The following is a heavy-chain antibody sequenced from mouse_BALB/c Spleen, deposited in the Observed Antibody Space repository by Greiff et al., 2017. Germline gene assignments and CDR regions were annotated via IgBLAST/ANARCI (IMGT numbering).Heavy chain of an antibody. CDR3: VRGGDGNYEDWYFDV. CDR2: IWTGGGT. V-gene: IGHV2-9-2*01. J-gene: IGHJ1*01. CDR1: GFSLTSYD. Sequence: VQLVESGPGLVAPSQSLSITCTVSGFSLTSYDISWIRQPPGKGLEWLGVIWTGGGTNYNSAFMSRLSISKDNSKSQVFLKMNSLQTDDTAIYYCVRGGDGNYEDWYFDVWGAGTTVTVSS. D-gene: IGHD2-1*01.